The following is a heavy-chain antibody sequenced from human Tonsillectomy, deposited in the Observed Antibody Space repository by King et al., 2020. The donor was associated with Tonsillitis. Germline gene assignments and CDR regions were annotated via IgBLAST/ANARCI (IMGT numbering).Heavy chain of an antibody. CDR1: GFTFSRYG. CDR3: AKEIKQVDGDWYFDL. Sequence: VQLVESGGGVVQPGRSLRLSCAASGFTFSRYGMHWVRQSPGEGLEWVAVIGNDGSVTYYADSVKGRFTLSRDNSENTLYMQMNSLRVEDTAVYYCAKEIKQVDGDWYFDLWGRGTLVIVSP. J-gene: IGHJ2*01. CDR2: IGNDGSVT. D-gene: IGHD6-19*01. V-gene: IGHV3-30*18.